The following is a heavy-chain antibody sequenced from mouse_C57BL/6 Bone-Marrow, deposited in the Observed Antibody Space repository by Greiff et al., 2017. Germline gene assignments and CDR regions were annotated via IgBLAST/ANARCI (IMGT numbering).Heavy chain of an antibody. CDR2: IHPNSGST. CDR3: ARGDSKPYYYAMDY. J-gene: IGHJ4*01. CDR1: GYTFTSYW. V-gene: IGHV1-64*01. Sequence: QVQLQQPGAELVKPGASVKLSCKASGYTFTSYWMHWVKQRPGQGLEWIGMIHPNSGSTNYNEKFKSKATLTVDKSSSTAYMKLSSLTSEDSAVYYCARGDSKPYYYAMDYWGQGTSVTVSS. D-gene: IGHD2-5*01.